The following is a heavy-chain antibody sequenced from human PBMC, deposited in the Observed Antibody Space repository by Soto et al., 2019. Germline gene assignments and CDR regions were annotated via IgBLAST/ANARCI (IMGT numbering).Heavy chain of an antibody. Sequence: PGGSLRLSCAASGFTFSDYYMNWIRQAPGKGLEWVSYSSSTSSYTNYADSVKGRFAISRDNARNSLYLQMYSLRAEDTAVYYCARDPGIEVAARYFDSWGRGTLVTVSS. CDR3: ARDPGIEVAARYFDS. J-gene: IGHJ4*02. V-gene: IGHV3-11*06. CDR1: GFTFSDYY. D-gene: IGHD6-19*01. CDR2: SSSTSSYT.